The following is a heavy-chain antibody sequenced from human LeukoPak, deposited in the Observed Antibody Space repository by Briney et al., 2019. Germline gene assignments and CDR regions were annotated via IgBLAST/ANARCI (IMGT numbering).Heavy chain of an antibody. V-gene: IGHV1-18*01. Sequence: ASVKVSCKASGYTFTSYGISWVRQAPGQGLEWMGWISAYNGNTNYAQKPQGRVTMTTDTSTSTAYMELRSLRSDDTAVYYCASGYSSGWSFDYWGQGTLVTVSS. CDR1: GYTFTSYG. D-gene: IGHD6-19*01. CDR2: ISAYNGNT. CDR3: ASGYSSGWSFDY. J-gene: IGHJ4*02.